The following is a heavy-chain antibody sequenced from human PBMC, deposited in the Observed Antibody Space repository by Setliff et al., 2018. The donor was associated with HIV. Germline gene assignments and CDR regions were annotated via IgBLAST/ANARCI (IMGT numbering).Heavy chain of an antibody. V-gene: IGHV4-39*07. CDR1: GDSITSNSYY. Sequence: NPSETLSLTCTVSGDSITSNSYYWGWIRQSPGKGLEWIGTMHHSGSTYYNASLASRLIMSLDPSKNQFSLKLNSMTAADTAMYYCAGGRYFRDIRDSRFDFWGQGMLVTVSS. CDR3: AGGRYFRDIRDSRFDF. J-gene: IGHJ4*02. CDR2: MHHSGST. D-gene: IGHD3-9*01.